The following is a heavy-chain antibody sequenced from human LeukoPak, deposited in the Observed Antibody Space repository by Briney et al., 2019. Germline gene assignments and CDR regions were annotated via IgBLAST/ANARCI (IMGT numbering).Heavy chain of an antibody. Sequence: PSETLSLTCTVSGGSISSSSYYWGWIRQPPGKRLEWIGSIYYSGSTYYNPSLKSRVTISVDTSKNQFSLKLSSVTAADTAVYYCARRKNYGSGSIDYWGQGTLVTVSS. CDR3: ARRKNYGSGSIDY. V-gene: IGHV4-39*01. CDR1: GGSISSSSYY. J-gene: IGHJ4*02. D-gene: IGHD3-10*01. CDR2: IYYSGST.